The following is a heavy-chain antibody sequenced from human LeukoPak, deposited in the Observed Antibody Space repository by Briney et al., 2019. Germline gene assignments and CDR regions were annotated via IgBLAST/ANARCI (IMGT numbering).Heavy chain of an antibody. D-gene: IGHD1-26*01. Sequence: PGGSLRLSCAASGFTVSSNYMSWVRQAPGKGLEWVSVIYSGGSTYYADSVKGRFTISRDNSKNTLYLQMNSLRAEDTAVYYCARIEGALERYTLFGAFDIWGQGTMATVSS. J-gene: IGHJ3*02. CDR2: IYSGGST. CDR3: ARIEGALERYTLFGAFDI. CDR1: GFTVSSNY. V-gene: IGHV3-53*01.